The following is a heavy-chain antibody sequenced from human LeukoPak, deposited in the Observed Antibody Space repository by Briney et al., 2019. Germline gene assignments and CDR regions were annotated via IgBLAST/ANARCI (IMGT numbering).Heavy chain of an antibody. D-gene: IGHD2-2*01. Sequence: ASVKVSCKASGYTFTSYYMHWVRQAPGQGLEWMGWINPNSGGTNYAQKFQGRVTMTRDTSISTAYMELSRLRSDDTAVYYCRVVPAAIHSGYSSSGRIDYWGQGTLVTVSS. J-gene: IGHJ4*02. CDR3: RVVPAAIHSGYSSSGRIDY. V-gene: IGHV1-2*02. CDR2: INPNSGGT. CDR1: GYTFTSYY.